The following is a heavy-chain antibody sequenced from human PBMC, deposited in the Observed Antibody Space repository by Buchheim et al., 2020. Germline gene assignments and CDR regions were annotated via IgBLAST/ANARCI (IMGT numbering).Heavy chain of an antibody. V-gene: IGHV3-23*04. CDR3: AKDVRGYNYGNFDY. D-gene: IGHD5-18*01. Sequence: EVQLVESGGGLVQPGGSLRLSCAASGFTFSSYGMTWVRQAPGKGLEWVSVISFSGGNTYYADSVKGRFTISRDNSKNTLYLEMNSLRAEDTAVYYCAKDVRGYNYGNFDYWGQGTL. J-gene: IGHJ4*02. CDR1: GFTFSSYG. CDR2: ISFSGGNT.